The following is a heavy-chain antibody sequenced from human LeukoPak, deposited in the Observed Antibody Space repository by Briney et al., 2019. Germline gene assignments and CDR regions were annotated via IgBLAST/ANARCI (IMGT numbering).Heavy chain of an antibody. CDR2: ITSSSSSM. Sequence: GGSLRLSCVASGFTFSIYTMSWVRQAPGKGLEWVSSITSSSSSMYSADSVKGRLTISRDNAKNSLYPQMNSLRAEDSAVYYCGRDLGGRSGYWGQGALVTVSS. J-gene: IGHJ4*02. D-gene: IGHD1-26*01. V-gene: IGHV3-21*04. CDR1: GFTFSIYT. CDR3: GRDLGGRSGY.